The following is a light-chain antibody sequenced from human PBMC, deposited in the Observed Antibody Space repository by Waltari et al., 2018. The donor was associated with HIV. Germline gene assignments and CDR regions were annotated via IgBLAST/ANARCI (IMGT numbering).Light chain of an antibody. CDR2: GAS. V-gene: IGKV3-15*01. CDR1: HSVSSN. Sequence: EILMTYSAATLSFSPGESATLSSRASHSVSSNLALYQQKPGQAPRLLIYGASTRATGIPARFSGSGSGTEFTLTISSLQSEDFAVYYCQQYNNWPLTFGGGTKVEIK. J-gene: IGKJ4*01. CDR3: QQYNNWPLT.